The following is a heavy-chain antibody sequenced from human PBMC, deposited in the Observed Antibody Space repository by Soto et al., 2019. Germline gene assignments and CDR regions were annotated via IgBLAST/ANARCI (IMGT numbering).Heavy chain of an antibody. V-gene: IGHV1-69*06. CDR1: GGTFSSYA. D-gene: IGHD3-10*01. J-gene: IGHJ6*02. Sequence: QVQLVQSGAEVKKPGSSVKVSCKASGGTFSSYAISWVRQAPGQGREWMGGIIPIFGTANYAQKFQGRVTITADKSTSTAYMELSSLRSEDTAVYYCARDYYGSGSYYTNGMDVWGQGTTVTVSS. CDR3: ARDYYGSGSYYTNGMDV. CDR2: IIPIFGTA.